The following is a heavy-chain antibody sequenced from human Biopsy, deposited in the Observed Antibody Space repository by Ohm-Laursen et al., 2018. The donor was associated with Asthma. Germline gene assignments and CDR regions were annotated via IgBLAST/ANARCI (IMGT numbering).Heavy chain of an antibody. D-gene: IGHD3-10*01. CDR2: IWYDGSKK. CDR1: GFSISSYG. Sequence: SLRLSCSASGFSISSYGMHWVRQAPGKGLEWVTLIWYDGSKKYYSESVKGRFTIARDNSKNTLYLQMNSLRVEDTAVYYCARGREGSGSYFTSYWFDPWGQGTQVTVSS. CDR3: ARGREGSGSYFTSYWFDP. V-gene: IGHV3-33*01. J-gene: IGHJ5*02.